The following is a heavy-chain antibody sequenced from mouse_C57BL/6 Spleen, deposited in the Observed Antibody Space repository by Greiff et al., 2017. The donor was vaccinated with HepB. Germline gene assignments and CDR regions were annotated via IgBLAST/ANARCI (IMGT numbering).Heavy chain of an antibody. D-gene: IGHD4-1*01. Sequence: QVQLQQSGPELVKPGASVKISCKASGYAFSSSWMNWVKQRPGKGLEWIGRIYPGDGDTNYNGKFKGKATLTADKSSSTAYMQLSSLTSEDSAVYFCARSLTATDWYFDVWGTGTTVTVSS. V-gene: IGHV1-82*01. CDR3: ARSLTATDWYFDV. CDR1: GYAFSSSW. J-gene: IGHJ1*03. CDR2: IYPGDGDT.